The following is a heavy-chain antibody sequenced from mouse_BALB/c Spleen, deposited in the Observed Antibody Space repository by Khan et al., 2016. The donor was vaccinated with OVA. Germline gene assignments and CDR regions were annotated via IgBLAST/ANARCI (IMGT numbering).Heavy chain of an antibody. Sequence: QVRLQQSGAELARPGASVKMSCKASGYTFTSYTIHWIKKSPGQGLEWIGYINPSNGYTNYNQKFKDKATLTTDKSSTTAYLQLSSLTSDDSAVYICVRDGAYHRNDGWFAYWGQGTLVTVSA. CDR1: GYTFTSYT. CDR2: INPSNGYT. V-gene: IGHV1-4*01. CDR3: VRDGAYHRNDGWFAY. J-gene: IGHJ3*01. D-gene: IGHD2-14*01.